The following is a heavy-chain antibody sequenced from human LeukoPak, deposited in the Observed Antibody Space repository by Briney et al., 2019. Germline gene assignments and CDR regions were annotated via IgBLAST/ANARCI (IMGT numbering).Heavy chain of an antibody. V-gene: IGHV3-30*02. CDR3: AKDAGIALGYYFDY. CDR1: GFTFSSYG. CDR2: IRYDGSNK. D-gene: IGHD6-13*01. J-gene: IGHJ4*02. Sequence: PGGSLRLSCAASGFTFSSYGMHWVRQAPGKGLEWVAFIRYDGSNKYYADSVKGRFTISRDNSKNTLYLQMNSLRAEDTAVYYYAKDAGIALGYYFDYWGQGTLVTVSS.